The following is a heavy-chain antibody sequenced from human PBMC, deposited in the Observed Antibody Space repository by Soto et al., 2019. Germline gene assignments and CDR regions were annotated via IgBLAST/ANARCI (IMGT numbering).Heavy chain of an antibody. J-gene: IGHJ4*02. CDR3: ATGGDGYTTSFFDY. V-gene: IGHV4-59*01. Sequence: PSETLSLTCTVSSDSISSDYWSWIRQPPGKGLDLIGYIYYSGSTNYNPSLLSRLTMSVDTSKNHFSLNMNALTAAXTDVYYCATGGDGYTTSFFDYWCLRNLVTVSS. CDR2: IYYSGST. D-gene: IGHD5-18*01. CDR1: SDSISSDY.